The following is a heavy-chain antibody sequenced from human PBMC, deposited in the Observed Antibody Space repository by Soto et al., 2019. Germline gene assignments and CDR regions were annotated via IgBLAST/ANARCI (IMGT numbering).Heavy chain of an antibody. CDR1: GYTFTSYD. Sequence: ASVKVSCRASGYTFTSYDINWVRQATGQGLEWMGWMNPNSGNTGYAQKFQGRVTMTRNTSISTAYMELSSLRSEDTAVYYCARAQMALSKNYYYYMDVWGKGTTVTVSS. CDR2: MNPNSGNT. D-gene: IGHD4-4*01. V-gene: IGHV1-8*01. CDR3: ARAQMALSKNYYYYMDV. J-gene: IGHJ6*03.